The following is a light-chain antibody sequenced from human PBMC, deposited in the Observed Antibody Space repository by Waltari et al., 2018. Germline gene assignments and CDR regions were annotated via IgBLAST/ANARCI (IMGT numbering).Light chain of an antibody. V-gene: IGLV2-23*02. CDR3: CSYAGNDML. CDR2: EVS. CDR1: TTDIGTYKL. Sequence: QSALTQSASVSGSPGQSIAIPCNGTTTDIGTYKLVSWYQQHPGNAPKHLIYEVSKRPAGVSNGFPGSKSGKTASLTISGLQAEDEAEYYCCSYAGNDMLFGGGTKVTVL. J-gene: IGLJ2*01.